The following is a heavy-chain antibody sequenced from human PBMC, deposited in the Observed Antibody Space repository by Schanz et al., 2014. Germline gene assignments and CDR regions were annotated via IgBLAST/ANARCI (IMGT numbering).Heavy chain of an antibody. CDR2: IGVDGTTT. Sequence: EVQLVESGGGLVQPGGSLRLSCAASGFTFSGYSMNWVRQAPGKGLEWVSVIGVDGTTTYYADSVRGRFTISRDNAENTLFLQMNSLRAEDTAVYYCAKDLGVDCGDGCFNWYFDLWGRGTLXTVSS. CDR1: GFTFSGYS. D-gene: IGHD2-21*02. J-gene: IGHJ2*01. V-gene: IGHV3-23*04. CDR3: AKDLGVDCGDGCFNWYFDL.